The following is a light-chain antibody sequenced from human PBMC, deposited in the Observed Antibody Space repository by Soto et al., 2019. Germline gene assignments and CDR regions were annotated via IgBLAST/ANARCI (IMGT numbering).Light chain of an antibody. Sequence: QSVLTQPASVSGSPGQSIAISCTGTSSDVGAYDFASWYQQHPDKAPKLLIYEVSNRPSGVSDRFSGSKSVNTATLTISGLQAEDEADYYCSSHTTSNTRVFGTGTKLTVL. CDR2: EVS. J-gene: IGLJ1*01. CDR3: SSHTTSNTRV. V-gene: IGLV2-14*03. CDR1: SSDVGAYDF.